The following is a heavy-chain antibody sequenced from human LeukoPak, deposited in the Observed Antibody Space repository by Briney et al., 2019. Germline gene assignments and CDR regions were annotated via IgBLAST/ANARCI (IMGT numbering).Heavy chain of an antibody. V-gene: IGHV4-39*07. CDR3: ARLVTMVRGIVETSFDY. CDR2: IYYSGSS. D-gene: IGHD3-10*01. Sequence: PSATLSLICTVSGGSISSSNYYWAWIRQPPGKGLEWIGSIYYSGSSYYNPSLKSRVTISLDTSKNKFSLKLNSVTAADTAVHYCARLVTMVRGIVETSFDYWGQGTLVTVSS. J-gene: IGHJ4*02. CDR1: GGSISSSNYY.